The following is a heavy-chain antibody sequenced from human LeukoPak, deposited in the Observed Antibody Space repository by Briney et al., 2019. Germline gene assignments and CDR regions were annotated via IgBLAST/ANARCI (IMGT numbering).Heavy chain of an antibody. J-gene: IGHJ3*02. Sequence: ASVKVSCKASGYTFTSYGISWVRQAPGQGLEWMGWINPNSGGTSFALNFQGRVILTRDTSISTVYMELSRLRSDDTAVYYCARDLSGGALGAFDIWGQGTMVTVSS. V-gene: IGHV1-2*02. D-gene: IGHD2-15*01. CDR2: INPNSGGT. CDR3: ARDLSGGALGAFDI. CDR1: GYTFTSYG.